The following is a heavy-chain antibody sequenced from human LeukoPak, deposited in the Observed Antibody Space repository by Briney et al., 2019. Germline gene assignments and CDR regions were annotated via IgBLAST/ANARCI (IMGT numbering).Heavy chain of an antibody. CDR3: TRAVGATRDWFDP. CDR2: TSGSGTTT. Sequence: PGGSLRLSCAASGFTFSTYGMSWVRQTPGKGLGWVSATSGSGTTTYYEDSVKGRFTISRDNSQNTLYLQMNSLKTEDTAVYYCTRAVGATRDWFDPWGQGTLVTVSS. CDR1: GFTFSTYG. J-gene: IGHJ5*02. D-gene: IGHD1-26*01. V-gene: IGHV3-23*01.